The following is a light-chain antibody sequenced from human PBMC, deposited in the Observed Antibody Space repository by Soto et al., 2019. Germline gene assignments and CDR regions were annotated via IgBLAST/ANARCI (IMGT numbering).Light chain of an antibody. CDR2: EVN. CDR1: SSDIGGYNS. CDR3: SSYTTVPSPQWV. Sequence: QSALTQPPSASGSPGQSVTISCTGTSSDIGGYNSVSWYQQHPGKAPRLMIYEVNKRPSGVPDRFSGSKSGYTASLTVSGLQTEDEAFYYCSSYTTVPSPQWVFAGGTQLTVL. V-gene: IGLV2-8*01. J-gene: IGLJ7*01.